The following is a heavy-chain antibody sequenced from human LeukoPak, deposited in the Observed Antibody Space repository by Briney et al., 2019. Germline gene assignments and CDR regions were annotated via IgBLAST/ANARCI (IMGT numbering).Heavy chain of an antibody. J-gene: IGHJ5*02. CDR3: ARDIPRYCSSTSCSIIGGGHNWFDP. Sequence: ASVKVSCKASGYTFTGYYMHWVRQAPGQGLEWMGWINPNSGGTNYAQKFQGWVTMTRDTSISTAYMELSRLRSDDTAVYYCARDIPRYCSSTSCSIIGGGHNWFDPWGQGTLVTVSS. CDR2: INPNSGGT. D-gene: IGHD2-2*01. V-gene: IGHV1-2*04. CDR1: GYTFTGYY.